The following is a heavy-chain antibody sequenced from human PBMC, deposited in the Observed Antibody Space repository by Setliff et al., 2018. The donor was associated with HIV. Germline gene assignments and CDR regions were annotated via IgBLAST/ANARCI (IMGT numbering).Heavy chain of an antibody. Sequence: SETLSLTCTVSGGSISDSRYYWGWIRQPPGKGLEWIGNIYYSGSTYYNPSFKSRVTISVDTSKNQFSLKLSSVTAADTAVYYCARGDGTKYYYYYYMDVWGKGTTVTVSS. J-gene: IGHJ6*03. CDR3: ARGDGTKYYYYYYMDV. D-gene: IGHD1-7*01. CDR2: IYYSGST. V-gene: IGHV4-39*07. CDR1: GGSISDSRYY.